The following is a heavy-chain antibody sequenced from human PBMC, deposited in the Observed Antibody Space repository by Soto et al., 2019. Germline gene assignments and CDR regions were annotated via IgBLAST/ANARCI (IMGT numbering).Heavy chain of an antibody. CDR2: VHESGST. J-gene: IGHJ4*02. D-gene: IGHD1-20*01. V-gene: IGHV4-59*03. Sequence: KASETLSLTCSVSGDAISNFYWSWIRQTPGRGLEWIGCVHESGSTDYNPSLKGRVTISLHTSKSQLSLSLRSATAADTATYYCARGTRALITSFFAYWGQGIPVTVSS. CDR1: GDAISNFY. CDR3: ARGTRALITSFFAY.